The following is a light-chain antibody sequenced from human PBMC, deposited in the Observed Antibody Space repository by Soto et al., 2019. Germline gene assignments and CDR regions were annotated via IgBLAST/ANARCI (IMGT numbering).Light chain of an antibody. CDR2: GAS. CDR3: QQYNNWRT. Sequence: EIVMTQSPATLSVSPGERATLSCRASQSVSSKLAWYQQKPGQAPRLLIYGASTRATGIPARFSGSGSGTEFTLTISSLQSEDFAVYYCQQYNNWRTFGQGTKV. V-gene: IGKV3-15*01. J-gene: IGKJ1*01. CDR1: QSVSSK.